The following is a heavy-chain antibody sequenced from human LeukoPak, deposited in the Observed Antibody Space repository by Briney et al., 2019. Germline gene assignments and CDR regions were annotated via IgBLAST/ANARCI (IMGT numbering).Heavy chain of an antibody. CDR1: GYSFTSYY. V-gene: IGHV1-2*02. J-gene: IGHJ4*02. D-gene: IGHD4-17*01. CDR2: INPNSGGE. CDR3: ARVSYGDDATPFDY. Sequence: ASGKVSCKASGYSFTSYYMNWVGQAPGQGGEWRGGINPNSGGEEYAQKFQGRVTINRETYIRKDYMELSSLRSDDTAVYYCARVSYGDDATPFDYWGQGTLVTVSS.